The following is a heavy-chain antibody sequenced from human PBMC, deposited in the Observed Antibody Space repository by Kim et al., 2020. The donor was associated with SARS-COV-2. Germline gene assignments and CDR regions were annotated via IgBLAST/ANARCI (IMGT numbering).Heavy chain of an antibody. J-gene: IGHJ4*02. V-gene: IGHV4-31*02. CDR3: ARDSSSWSTTFDY. Sequence: YSPSLKSRVTISVDTSKNQFSLKLSSVTAADTAVYYCARDSSSWSTTFDYWGQGTLVTVSS. D-gene: IGHD6-13*01.